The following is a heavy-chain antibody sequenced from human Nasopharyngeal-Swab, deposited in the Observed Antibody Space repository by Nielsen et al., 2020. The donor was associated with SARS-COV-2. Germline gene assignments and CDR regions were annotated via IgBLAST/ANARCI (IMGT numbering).Heavy chain of an antibody. CDR2: IGTAGDT. J-gene: IGHJ4*02. CDR1: GFTFSSYD. V-gene: IGHV3-13*01. Sequence: GESLKISCAASGFTFSSYDMNWVRQATGKGLEWVSAIGTAGDTYYPGSVKGRFTISRENAKNSLYLQMNSLRAEDTAVYYCARGIAVAATWGFDYWGQGTLVTVSS. D-gene: IGHD6-19*01. CDR3: ARGIAVAATWGFDY.